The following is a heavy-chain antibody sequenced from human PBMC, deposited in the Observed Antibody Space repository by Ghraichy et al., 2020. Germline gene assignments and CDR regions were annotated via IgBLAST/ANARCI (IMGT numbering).Heavy chain of an antibody. CDR1: GFTFSSYE. J-gene: IGHJ4*02. CDR3: AREYQAYCGGDCYSPTFDY. CDR2: ISSSGNTI. V-gene: IGHV3-48*03. D-gene: IGHD2-21*01. Sequence: GGSLRLSCAASGFTFSSYEMNWVRQAPGKGPEWVSYISSSGNTIYYADSVKGRFTISRDNAKNSLYLQMNSLRAEDTAVYYCAREYQAYCGGDCYSPTFDYWGQGTLVTVSS.